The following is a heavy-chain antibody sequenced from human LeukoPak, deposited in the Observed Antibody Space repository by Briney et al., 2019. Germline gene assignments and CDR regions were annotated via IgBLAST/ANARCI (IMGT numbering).Heavy chain of an antibody. CDR3: ARELLYHYYEY. V-gene: IGHV3-53*01. Sequence: GGSLRLSCAASGFTVSSSFMSWVRQAPGKGLEWVSVLYDDGATKYTDSVKGRFTISRDNSENTLFLQMNSLRTEDTAVYYCARELLYHYYEYWGQGTLVTDSS. J-gene: IGHJ4*02. D-gene: IGHD3-3*01. CDR2: LYDDGAT. CDR1: GFTVSSSF.